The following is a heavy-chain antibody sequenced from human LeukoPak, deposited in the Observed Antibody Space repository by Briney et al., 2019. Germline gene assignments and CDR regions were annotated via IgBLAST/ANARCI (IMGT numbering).Heavy chain of an antibody. D-gene: IGHD1-26*01. J-gene: IGHJ3*02. CDR1: GFTFSSHW. Sequence: GGSLRLSCAASGFTFSSHWMSWVRQAPGKGLEWVANIKHDGREKYYVDSVKGRFTISRDSAKNSLYLQMNSLRAEDTAVYYCASGGGATRSGYAFDMWGQGTLVTVSS. V-gene: IGHV3-7*01. CDR2: IKHDGREK. CDR3: ASGGGATRSGYAFDM.